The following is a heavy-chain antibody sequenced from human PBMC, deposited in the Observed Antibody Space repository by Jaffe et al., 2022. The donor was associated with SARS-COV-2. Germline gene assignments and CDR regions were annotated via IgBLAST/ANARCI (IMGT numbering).Heavy chain of an antibody. D-gene: IGHD1-26*01. V-gene: IGHV3-73*01. CDR3: TQMRATTDY. CDR1: GFTFSGSA. CDR2: IRSKANSYAT. Sequence: EVQLVESGGGLVQPGGSLKLSCAASGFTFSGSAMHWVRQASGKGLEWVGRIRSKANSYATAYAASVKGRFTISRDDSKNTAYLQMNSLKTEDTAVYYCTQMRATTDYWGQGTLVTVSS. J-gene: IGHJ4*02.